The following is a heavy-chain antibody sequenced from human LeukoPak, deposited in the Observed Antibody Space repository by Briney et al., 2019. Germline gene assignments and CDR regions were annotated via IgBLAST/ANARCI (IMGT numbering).Heavy chain of an antibody. D-gene: IGHD2-15*01. CDR3: ARRVVVAATNWFDP. Sequence: PSETLSLTCAVYGGSFSGYYWSWIRQPPGKGLEWIGEINHSGSTNYNPSLKSRVTISVDTSKNQFSLKLSSVTAADTAVYYCARRVVVAATNWFDPWGQGTLVTVSS. CDR1: GGSFSGYY. CDR2: INHSGST. V-gene: IGHV4-34*01. J-gene: IGHJ5*02.